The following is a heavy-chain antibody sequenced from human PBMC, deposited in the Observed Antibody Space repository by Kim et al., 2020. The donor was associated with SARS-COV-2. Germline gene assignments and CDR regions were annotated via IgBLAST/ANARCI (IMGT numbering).Heavy chain of an antibody. Sequence: SVKVSCKPSGFTFVTPAVQWVRQARGQRLEWIGRIVVDSGDTKYAQRFQERVTITRDTSTSTVYMELSSLRSEDTAVYYCVVPAFSIMAKYYIDFWGHG. D-gene: IGHD3-16*01. CDR1: GFTFVTPA. CDR2: IVVDSGDT. J-gene: IGHJ4*03. CDR3: VVPAFSIMAKYYIDF. V-gene: IGHV1-58*01.